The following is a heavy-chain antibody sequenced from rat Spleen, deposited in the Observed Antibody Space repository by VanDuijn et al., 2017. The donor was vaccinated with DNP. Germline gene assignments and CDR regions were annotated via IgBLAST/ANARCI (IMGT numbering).Heavy chain of an antibody. J-gene: IGHJ2*01. V-gene: IGHV5-25*01. CDR2: ITTGGGYA. CDR1: GFTFSDYY. Sequence: EVQLVESGGGLVQPGRSLTLSCAASGFTFSDYYMAWVRQAPTKGLEWVASITTGGGYAHYRDSVKGRFIISRDNAKSTLYLHMDSLRSEDTATYYCARPDYWGQGVMVTVSS. CDR3: ARPDY.